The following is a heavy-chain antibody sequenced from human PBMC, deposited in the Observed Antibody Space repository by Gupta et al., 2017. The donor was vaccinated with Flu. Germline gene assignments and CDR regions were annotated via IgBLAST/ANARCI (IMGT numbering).Heavy chain of an antibody. CDR3: ATIVADYGEEW. Sequence: EVQLLEYGGGLVQPGGSLRLSCAASGFTFSSYAMSWVRQAPGKGLEWVSAISGSGGSTYYADSVKGRCTISRDKSKNTLYLQMNSLRAEDTAVYYCATIVADYGEEWWGQGTLVTVSS. V-gene: IGHV3-23*01. D-gene: IGHD4-17*01. J-gene: IGHJ4*02. CDR1: GFTFSSYA. CDR2: ISGSGGST.